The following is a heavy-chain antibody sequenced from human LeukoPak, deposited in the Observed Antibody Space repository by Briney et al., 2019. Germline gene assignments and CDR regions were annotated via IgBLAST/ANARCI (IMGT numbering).Heavy chain of an antibody. J-gene: IGHJ4*02. CDR1: GGSFSGYY. Sequence: SETLSLTCAVYGGSFSGYYWSWIRQPPGKGLEWIGEINHSGSTNYNPSLKSRVTISVDTSKDQFSLKLSSVTAADTAVYYCARGIAAEDYWGQGTLVTVSS. D-gene: IGHD6-13*01. V-gene: IGHV4-34*01. CDR2: INHSGST. CDR3: ARGIAAEDY.